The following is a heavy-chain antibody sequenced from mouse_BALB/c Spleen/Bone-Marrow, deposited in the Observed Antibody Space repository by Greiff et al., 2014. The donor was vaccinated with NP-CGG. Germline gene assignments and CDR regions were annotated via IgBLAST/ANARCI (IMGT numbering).Heavy chain of an antibody. V-gene: IGHV1S81*02. CDR2: INPSNGRT. J-gene: IGHJ2*01. CDR1: GYTFTSYW. CDR3: ARRYYGSSYLLDY. Sequence: QVQLQQSGAELVKPGASVKLSCKASGYTFTSYWMHWVKQRPGQGLDWIGEINPSNGRTNYNEKFRSKATLTVDKSSSTAYMQLSSLTSEDSAVYYCARRYYGSSYLLDYWGQGTTLTASS. D-gene: IGHD1-1*01.